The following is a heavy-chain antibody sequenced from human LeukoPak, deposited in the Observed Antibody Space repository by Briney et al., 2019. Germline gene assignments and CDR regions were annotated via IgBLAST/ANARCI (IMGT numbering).Heavy chain of an antibody. CDR3: ARRSSIGSPLFDY. CDR1: GYDFSNYW. CDR2: IYPDDSDT. J-gene: IGHJ4*02. V-gene: IGHV5-51*01. Sequence: GESLKISCKGFGYDFSNYWIGWVRQMPGKGLEWMGIIYPDDSDTRYSPSFEGQVTGSAAKSISTAYLQWSSLKTSDTAMYYCARRSSIGSPLFDYWGQGTLVTVSS. D-gene: IGHD5/OR15-5a*01.